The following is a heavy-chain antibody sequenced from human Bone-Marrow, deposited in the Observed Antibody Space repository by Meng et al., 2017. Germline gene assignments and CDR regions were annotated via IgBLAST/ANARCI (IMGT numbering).Heavy chain of an antibody. CDR2: ISSSGSTI. D-gene: IGHD5-18*01. J-gene: IGHJ4*02. CDR1: GFTFSSYS. Sequence: GESLKISCAASGFTFSSYSMNWVRQAPGKGLEWVSYISSSGSTIYYADSVKGRFTISRDNAKNSLYLQMNSLRAEDTAAYYCARIGRGVDTAMLGADTAYYFDYWGQGTLVTVSS. CDR3: ARIGRGVDTAMLGADTAYYFDY. V-gene: IGHV3-48*04.